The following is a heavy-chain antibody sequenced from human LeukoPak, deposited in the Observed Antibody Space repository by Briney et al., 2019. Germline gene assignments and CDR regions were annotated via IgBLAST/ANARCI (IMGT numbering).Heavy chain of an antibody. D-gene: IGHD1-26*01. CDR1: GYSISSGYY. V-gene: IGHV4-61*01. CDR2: IYYSGST. J-gene: IGHJ4*02. CDR3: ASHPSGSYGQVDC. Sequence: SETLSLTCAVSGYSISSGYYWGWIRQPPGKGLEWIGYIYYSGSTNYNPSLKSRVTISLDTSKNQFSLKLSSVTAADTAVYYCASHPSGSYGQVDCWGQGTLVTVSS.